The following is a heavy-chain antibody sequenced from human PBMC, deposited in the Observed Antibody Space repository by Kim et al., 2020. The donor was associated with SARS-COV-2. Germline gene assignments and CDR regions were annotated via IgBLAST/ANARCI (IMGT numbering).Heavy chain of an antibody. CDR2: GSP. CDR3: AKRDGRTFDF. V-gene: IGHV3-23*01. J-gene: IGHJ4*02. Sequence: GSPFFAGSVKGRFSISRDNVENTVSLQMNSLRVEDTAVYYCAKRDGRTFDFWGQGTLVIVSS.